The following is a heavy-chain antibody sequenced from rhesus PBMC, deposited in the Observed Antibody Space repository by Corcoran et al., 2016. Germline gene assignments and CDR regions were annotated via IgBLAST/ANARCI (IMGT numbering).Heavy chain of an antibody. D-gene: IGHD1-26*01. V-gene: IGHV4-106*01. CDR3: TDWKHNGFDV. CDR1: GGSISDDYY. Sequence: QVQLQESGPGLVKPSETLSLTCAVSGGSISDDYYWSWIRQPPGKGLEWIGYIYGIGGGTNYNPSLKNRVTISIDTSKNQFSLKLSSVTAADTDVYYCTDWKHNGFDVWGPGVLVTVSS. J-gene: IGHJ5-1*01. CDR2: IYGIGGGT.